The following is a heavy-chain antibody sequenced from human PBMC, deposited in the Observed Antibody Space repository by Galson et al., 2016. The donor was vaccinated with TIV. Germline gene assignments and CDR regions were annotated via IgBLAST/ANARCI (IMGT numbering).Heavy chain of an antibody. V-gene: IGHV4-59*08. D-gene: IGHD3-16*01. CDR3: ARGLGHLDV. J-gene: IGHJ6*02. CDR1: GGSISNYY. CDR2: SYYSGSI. Sequence: ETLSLTCTVPGGSISNYYWTWIRQPPGKGLEWIGNSYYSGSINYNPSLKSRVIISVDTSKNHLSLRLTSVTAADTAIYYCARGLGHLDVWGQGTTVTVSS.